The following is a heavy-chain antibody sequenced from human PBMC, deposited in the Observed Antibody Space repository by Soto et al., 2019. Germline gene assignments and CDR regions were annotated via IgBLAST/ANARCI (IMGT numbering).Heavy chain of an antibody. J-gene: IGHJ3*02. Sequence: QLQLQESGSGLVKPSQTLSLTCAVSGGSISSGGYSWSWIRQPPGKGLEWIGYIYHSGSTYCNPSLTSQVTISVDRSKNQFTLKLSSVTAADTAVYYCARPSRLDAFDIWGQGTMVTVSS. CDR3: ARPSRLDAFDI. CDR1: GGSISSGGYS. CDR2: IYHSGST. D-gene: IGHD6-25*01. V-gene: IGHV4-30-2*01.